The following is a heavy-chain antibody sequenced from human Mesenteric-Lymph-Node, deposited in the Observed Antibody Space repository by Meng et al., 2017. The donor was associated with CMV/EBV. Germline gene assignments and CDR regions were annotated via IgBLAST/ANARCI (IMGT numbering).Heavy chain of an antibody. CDR1: GDSVSSNSAT. CDR3: ARVRLIQYCSSTSCPYYYYGMDV. V-gene: IGHV6-1*01. J-gene: IGHJ6*02. CDR2: TFFRSKWYS. Sequence: SQTLSLTCAISGDSVSSNSATWNWLRQSPSRGLEWLGRTFFRSKWYSDYAVSVKSRMTINPDTSKNQFSLKLSSVTAADTAVYYCARVRLIQYCSSTSCPYYYYGMDVWGQGTTVTVSS. D-gene: IGHD2-2*01.